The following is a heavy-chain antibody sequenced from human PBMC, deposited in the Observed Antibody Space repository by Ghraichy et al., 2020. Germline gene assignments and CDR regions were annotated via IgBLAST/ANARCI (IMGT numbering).Heavy chain of an antibody. J-gene: IGHJ6*02. D-gene: IGHD3-10*01. CDR3: ARDMRYYGSGTYLLHGMDV. V-gene: IGHV4-4*02. CDR1: GGSISNSNW. CDR2: IYHTGST. Sequence: SETLSLTCTVSGGSISNSNWWSWVRQPPGKGLEWIGDIYHTGSTDFNPSLKSRATISVDKSKNHFSLKVTSVTAADTAVYYCARDMRYYGSGTYLLHGMDVWSQGTTVTFSS.